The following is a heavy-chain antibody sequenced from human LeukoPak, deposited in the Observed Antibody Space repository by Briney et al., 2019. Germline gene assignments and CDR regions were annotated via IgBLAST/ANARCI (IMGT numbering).Heavy chain of an antibody. D-gene: IGHD6-6*01. Sequence: GGSLRLSCAASGFTFSSYSMVWVRQAPGKGLEWVSSISSGSNYIYYADSVKGRFTISRDNARTSLYLQMNSLRAEDTAVYYCARDKAQDSVYYGMDVWGQGTSVTVSS. V-gene: IGHV3-21*06. CDR3: ARDKAQDSVYYGMDV. CDR1: GFTFSSYS. CDR2: ISSGSNYI. J-gene: IGHJ6*02.